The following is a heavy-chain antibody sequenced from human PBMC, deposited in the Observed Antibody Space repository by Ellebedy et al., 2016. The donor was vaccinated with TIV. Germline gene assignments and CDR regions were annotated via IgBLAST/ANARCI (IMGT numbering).Heavy chain of an antibody. D-gene: IGHD7-27*01. J-gene: IGHJ4*02. Sequence: GGSLRLSXAASGFTFSNYAMNWVRQAPGKGLEWVSSISNSGSSTSYADSVKGRFTVSRDNSENTLYLQMNSLRAEDTALYYCAKEWPHPPNWGWGQGTLVTVSS. CDR3: AKEWPHPPNWG. CDR1: GFTFSNYA. CDR2: ISNSGSST. V-gene: IGHV3-23*01.